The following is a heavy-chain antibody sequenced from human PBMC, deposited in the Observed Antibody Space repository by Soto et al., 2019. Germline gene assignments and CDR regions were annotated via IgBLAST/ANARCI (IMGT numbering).Heavy chain of an antibody. CDR2: INPSGGST. CDR1: GYTFTSYY. D-gene: IGHD6-19*01. CDR3: LFSHQWLSTRDAFDI. Sequence: ASVKVSCKASGYTFTSYYMHWVRQAPGQGLEWMGIINPSGGSTSYAQKFQGRVTMTRDTSTSTVYMELSSLRSEDTAVYYCLFSHQWLSTRDAFDIWGQGTMVTVSS. J-gene: IGHJ3*02. V-gene: IGHV1-46*01.